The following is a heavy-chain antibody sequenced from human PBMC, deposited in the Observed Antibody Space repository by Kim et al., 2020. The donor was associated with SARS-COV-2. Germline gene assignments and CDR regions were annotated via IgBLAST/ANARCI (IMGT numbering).Heavy chain of an antibody. CDR2: IIPILGIA. J-gene: IGHJ2*01. D-gene: IGHD2-15*01. CDR3: ARWGLVVAFDL. Sequence: SVKVSCKASGGTFSSYAISWVRQAPGQGLEWMGRIIPILGIANYAQKFQGRVTITADKSTSTAYMELSSLRSEDTAVYYCARWGLVVAFDLWGRGTLVTVSS. V-gene: IGHV1-69*04. CDR1: GGTFSSYA.